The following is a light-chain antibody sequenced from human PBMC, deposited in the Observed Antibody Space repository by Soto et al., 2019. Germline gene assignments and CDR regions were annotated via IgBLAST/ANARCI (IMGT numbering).Light chain of an antibody. Sequence: EIVLTQFPGTLSLSPGERATLSCRASQSVSSTYLAWYQQKPGQAPRLLIYGASSRATGIPDRFSGSGSGTDFNLTISRLEPEDFAVYYCHQYGDSQAFGQGTKVEI. V-gene: IGKV3-20*01. CDR2: GAS. CDR3: HQYGDSQA. J-gene: IGKJ1*01. CDR1: QSVSSTY.